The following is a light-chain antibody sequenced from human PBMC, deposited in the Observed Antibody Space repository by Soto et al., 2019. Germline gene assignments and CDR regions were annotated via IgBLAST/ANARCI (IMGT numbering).Light chain of an antibody. CDR2: DVS. CDR1: SSDVGGYNS. CDR3: CSFAGTSYV. J-gene: IGLJ1*01. Sequence: QSALTQPRSVSGSPGQSVTISCTGTSSDVGGYNSVSWYQQHPGKAPKLMIYDVSKRPSGVPDRFSGSKSGNTASLTISGLQAEDAADYYCCSFAGTSYVFGTGTKVTVL. V-gene: IGLV2-11*01.